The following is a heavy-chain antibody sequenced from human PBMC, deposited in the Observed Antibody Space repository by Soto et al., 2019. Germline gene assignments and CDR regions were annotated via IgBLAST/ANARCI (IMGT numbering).Heavy chain of an antibody. J-gene: IGHJ6*02. CDR1: GFTFSSYS. CDR3: ARAQNGMDV. V-gene: IGHV3-48*01. CDR2: IISSSSTI. Sequence: GGSLRLSCASSGFTFSSYSMNWVRQAPGKGLEWLSYIISSSSTIYYADSVQGRFTISRDNAKNSLYLQMNSLRAEDTAVYYCARAQNGMDVWGQGTTVTVSS.